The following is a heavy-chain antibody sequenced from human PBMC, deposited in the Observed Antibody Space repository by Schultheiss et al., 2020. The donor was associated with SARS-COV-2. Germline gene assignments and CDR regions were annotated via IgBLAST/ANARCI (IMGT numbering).Heavy chain of an antibody. Sequence: GGSLRLSCAASGFTFSNAWMNWVRQAPGKGLEWVAVISYDGSNKYYADSVKGRFTISRDNSKNTLYLQMNSLRAEDTAVYYCARGDYYDSSGYGMDVWGQGTTVTVSS. CDR2: ISYDGSNK. CDR1: GFTFSNAW. V-gene: IGHV3-30-3*01. CDR3: ARGDYYDSSGYGMDV. D-gene: IGHD3-22*01. J-gene: IGHJ6*02.